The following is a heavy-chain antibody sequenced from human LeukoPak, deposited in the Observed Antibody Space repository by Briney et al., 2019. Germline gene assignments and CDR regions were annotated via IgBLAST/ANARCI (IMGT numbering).Heavy chain of an antibody. V-gene: IGHV1-2*02. CDR2: INPNSGGT. J-gene: IGHJ4*02. D-gene: IGHD3-10*01. Sequence: GASVKVSCKASGYTFTGYYMHWVRQAPGQGLEWMGWINPNSGGTNYAQKFQGRVTMTRDTSISTAYMELSRLRSDDTAVYYCARDMVRGVKVPGYWGQGTLVTVSS. CDR3: ARDMVRGVKVPGY. CDR1: GYTFTGYY.